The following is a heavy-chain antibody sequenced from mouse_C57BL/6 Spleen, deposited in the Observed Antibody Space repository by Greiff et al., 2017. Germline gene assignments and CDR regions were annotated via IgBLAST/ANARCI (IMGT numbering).Heavy chain of an antibody. CDR1: GFTFNTYA. CDR3: VREDDFDY. V-gene: IGHV10-3*01. J-gene: IGHJ2*01. D-gene: IGHD2-4*01. Sequence: EVQGVESGGGLVQPKGSLKLSCAASGFTFNTYAMYWVRQAPGKGLEWVARIRSKSSNHATYYADSVKVRFTISRDNSQSILYLQMYDLKTEYTAMYYCVREDDFDYWGQGTTLTVSS. CDR2: IRSKSSNHAT.